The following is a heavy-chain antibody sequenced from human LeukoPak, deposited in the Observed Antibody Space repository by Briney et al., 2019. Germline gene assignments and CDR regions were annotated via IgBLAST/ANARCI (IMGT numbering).Heavy chain of an antibody. CDR2: IKSKTDGGTT. V-gene: IGHV3-15*07. J-gene: IGHJ4*02. Sequence: GGSLRLSCAATGITFSPYDMYWVRQAPGKGLEWVGRIKSKTDGGTTDYAAPVKGRFTISRDDSKNTLYLQMNSLKTEDTAVYYCLYRIDYWGQGTLVTVSS. CDR3: LYRIDY. CDR1: GITFSPYD. D-gene: IGHD4-11*01.